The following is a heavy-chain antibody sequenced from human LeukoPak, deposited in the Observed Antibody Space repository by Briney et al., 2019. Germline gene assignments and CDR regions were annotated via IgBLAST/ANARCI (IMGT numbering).Heavy chain of an antibody. V-gene: IGHV1-69*13. J-gene: IGHJ4*02. CDR1: GGTFISYA. CDR2: IIPTFGTA. CDR3: ASLPLEYSSSSGEDY. Sequence: TSVKVSCKASGGTFISYAISWVRQAPGQGLEWMGGIIPTFGTANYAQKFQGRVTITADESTSTAYMELSSLRSEDTAVYYCASLPLEYSSSSGEDYWGQGTLVTVSS. D-gene: IGHD6-6*01.